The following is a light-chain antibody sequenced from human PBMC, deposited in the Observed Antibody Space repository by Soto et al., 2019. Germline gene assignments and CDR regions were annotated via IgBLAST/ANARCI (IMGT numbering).Light chain of an antibody. J-gene: IGKJ1*01. CDR1: QGISSY. Sequence: IGMTQSPSSLSSSTGDRVTITFRASQGISSYLAWYQQKPGKAPKLLIYDVSSLQSGVPSRFSGSGSETEFTLTISSLLPDDFATYYCQQYNRYWTFGQGTKVDIK. V-gene: IGKV1-8*01. CDR2: DVS. CDR3: QQYNRYWT.